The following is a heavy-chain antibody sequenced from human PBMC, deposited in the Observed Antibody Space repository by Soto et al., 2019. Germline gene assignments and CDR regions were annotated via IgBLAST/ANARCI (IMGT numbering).Heavy chain of an antibody. Sequence: GASLQVSCKASGYTFTSYAMHWVRQAPGQRLELLGWINAGNGNTKYSQKFQGRVTITRDTSASTAYMELSSLRSEDTAVYYCARVTLTVVAATPNHEEYGMDVWGQGTTVTVSS. J-gene: IGHJ6*02. CDR3: ARVTLTVVAATPNHEEYGMDV. CDR1: GYTFTSYA. V-gene: IGHV1-3*01. CDR2: INAGNGNT. D-gene: IGHD2-15*01.